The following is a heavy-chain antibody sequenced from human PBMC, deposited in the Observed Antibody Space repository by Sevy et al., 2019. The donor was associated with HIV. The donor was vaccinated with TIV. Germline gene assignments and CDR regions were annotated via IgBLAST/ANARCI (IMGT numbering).Heavy chain of an antibody. J-gene: IGHJ4*02. CDR2: ISYDGSSK. V-gene: IGHV3-30-3*01. CDR1: GFSVSTHA. D-gene: IGHD6-19*01. CDR3: TREAGYSTGWYPSDY. Sequence: GGSLRLSCAASGFSVSTHAMHWVRQAPGKGLEWVALISYDGSSKYYADSVKGRLTISRDNSKNTLYLQMSSLRPDDTAVYDCTREAGYSTGWYPSDYWGQGTLVTVSS.